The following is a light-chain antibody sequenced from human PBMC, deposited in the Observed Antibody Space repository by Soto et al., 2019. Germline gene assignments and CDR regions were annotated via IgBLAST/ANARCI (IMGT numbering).Light chain of an antibody. CDR3: QQYNSYPWT. V-gene: IGKV1-5*01. CDR1: QFISSS. CDR2: HAS. Sequence: DIQMTQSPSTLSASVGDRVTITCRASQFISSSLAWYQQKPGKVPKFLIFHASNLESGVPSRFSGSGSGTEFTLTISSLQPDDFATYYCQQYNSYPWTFGQGTKVEI. J-gene: IGKJ1*01.